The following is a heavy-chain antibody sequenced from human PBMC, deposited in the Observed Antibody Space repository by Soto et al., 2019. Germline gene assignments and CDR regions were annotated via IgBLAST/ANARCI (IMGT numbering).Heavy chain of an antibody. CDR3: GRLPRFVGSFDY. J-gene: IGHJ4*02. CDR1: GGSISSSDYY. Sequence: SETLSLTCTVSGGSISSSDYYWGWIRQPPGKGLEWIGSIYYSGSTYYNPSLRGQVTIFVDTSKNQFSLKMSSVTATDTAVYYCGRLPRFVGSFDYWGRGTLVTVSS. V-gene: IGHV4-39*01. D-gene: IGHD2-15*01. CDR2: IYYSGST.